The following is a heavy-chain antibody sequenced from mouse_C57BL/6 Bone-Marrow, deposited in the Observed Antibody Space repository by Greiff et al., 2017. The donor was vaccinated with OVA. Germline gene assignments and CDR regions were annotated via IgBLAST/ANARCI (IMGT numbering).Heavy chain of an antibody. CDR1: GFNITDYY. V-gene: IGHV14-1*01. CDR2: IDPGDGDT. Sequence: EVQLQQSGAELVRPGASVKLSCTASGFNITDYYMHWVKQRPEQGLEWIGRIDPGDGDTKYDPKFQGKATLTADTSSSTAYLQLSSLTSEDTAVYYCTTGGISTVVAKKGAMDYWGQGTSVTVSS. CDR3: TTGGISTVVAKKGAMDY. J-gene: IGHJ4*01. D-gene: IGHD1-1*01.